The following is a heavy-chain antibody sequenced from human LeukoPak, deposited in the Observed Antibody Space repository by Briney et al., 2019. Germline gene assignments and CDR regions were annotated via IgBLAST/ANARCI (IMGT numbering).Heavy chain of an antibody. CDR3: AKIRDSSGLDY. Sequence: GASLRLSCAASGFTFSSYAMSWVRQAPGKGLEWVSSISSSGGTTYYADSVKGRFTISRDNSKNTLYLQMNSLRAEDTAVYYCAKIRDSSGLDYWGQGTLVTVSS. J-gene: IGHJ4*02. D-gene: IGHD3-22*01. V-gene: IGHV3-23*01. CDR1: GFTFSSYA. CDR2: ISSSGGTT.